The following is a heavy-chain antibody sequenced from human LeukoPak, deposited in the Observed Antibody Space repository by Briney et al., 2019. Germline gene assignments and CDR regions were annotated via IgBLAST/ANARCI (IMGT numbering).Heavy chain of an antibody. Sequence: ASVKVSCKAPGYTFTGYYMHWVRQAPGQGLEWMGWINPNSGNTGYAQKFQGRVTMTRNTSISTAYMELSSLRSEDTAVYYCAREYSSYYYYGMDVWGQGTTVTVSS. V-gene: IGHV1-8*02. J-gene: IGHJ6*02. D-gene: IGHD5-18*01. CDR3: AREYSSYYYYGMDV. CDR2: INPNSGNT. CDR1: GYTFTGYY.